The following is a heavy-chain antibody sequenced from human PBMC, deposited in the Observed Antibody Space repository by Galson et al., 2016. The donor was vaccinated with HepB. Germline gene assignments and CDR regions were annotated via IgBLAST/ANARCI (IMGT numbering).Heavy chain of an antibody. CDR2: FDPEDGET. D-gene: IGHD3-22*01. Sequence: SVKVSCKVSGYTLTELSMHWVRQAPGKGLEWMGSFDPEDGETIYAQKLQGRITMTEDTSTDTAYMELSSLRSEDTAVYCCATRLSFYYDNSGYIPPDSWGQGTLVTVSS. V-gene: IGHV1-24*01. CDR1: GYTLTELS. CDR3: ATRLSFYYDNSGYIPPDS. J-gene: IGHJ4*02.